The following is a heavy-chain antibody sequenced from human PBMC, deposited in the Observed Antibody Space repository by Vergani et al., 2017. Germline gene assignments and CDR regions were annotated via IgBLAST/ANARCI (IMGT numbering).Heavy chain of an antibody. CDR2: IIPILGTA. Sequence: QVQLVRSGAEVKKPGSSVKVSCKASGGTFSSYAISWVRQAPGQGLEWMGRIIPILGTANYAQKFQGRVTITADESTSTAYMELSSLRSEDTAVYYCATLTQGVVPAAHDAFDIWGQGTMVTVSS. D-gene: IGHD2-2*01. J-gene: IGHJ3*02. CDR1: GGTFSSYA. V-gene: IGHV1-69*11. CDR3: ATLTQGVVPAAHDAFDI.